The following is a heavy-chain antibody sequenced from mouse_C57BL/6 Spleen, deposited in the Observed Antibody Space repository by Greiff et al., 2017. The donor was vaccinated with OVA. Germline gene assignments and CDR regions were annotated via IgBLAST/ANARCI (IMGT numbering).Heavy chain of an antibody. CDR1: GYAFSSSW. D-gene: IGHD1-1*01. CDR3: AREITTVFFDY. CDR2: IYPGDGDT. Sequence: VQVVESGPELVKPGASVKISCKASGYAFSSSWMTWVKQRPGKGLEWIGRIYPGDGDTNYNGTFKGKATLTADKSSSTAYMQLSSLTSEDSAVYFCAREITTVFFDYWGQGTTLTVSS. V-gene: IGHV1-82*01. J-gene: IGHJ2*01.